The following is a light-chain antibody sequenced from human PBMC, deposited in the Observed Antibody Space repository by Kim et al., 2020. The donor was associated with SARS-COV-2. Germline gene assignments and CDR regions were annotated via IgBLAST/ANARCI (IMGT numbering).Light chain of an antibody. Sequence: IQLTQSPSTLSASVGDRVTITCRASQTIYKWLAWYQQKPGKAPKLLIYDASTLESGVPSRFSGSGSETEFTLTISSLQPDDLATYYCQQYHAYWTFGQGTKVDIK. V-gene: IGKV1-5*01. CDR2: DAS. CDR1: QTIYKW. J-gene: IGKJ1*01. CDR3: QQYHAYWT.